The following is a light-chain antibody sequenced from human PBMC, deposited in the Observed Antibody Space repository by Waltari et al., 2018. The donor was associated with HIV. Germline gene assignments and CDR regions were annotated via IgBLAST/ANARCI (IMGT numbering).Light chain of an antibody. Sequence: SVLTQPPSASGTPGQRVTISCPGSSSNIGSNYVYWYQQLPGTAPKLLIYRNNQRPPGVPDRLSGSKSGTSASLAISGLRSEDEADYYCAAWDDSLSGLVVGGGTKLTVL. CDR2: RNN. J-gene: IGLJ3*02. V-gene: IGLV1-47*01. CDR1: SSNIGSNY. CDR3: AAWDDSLSGLV.